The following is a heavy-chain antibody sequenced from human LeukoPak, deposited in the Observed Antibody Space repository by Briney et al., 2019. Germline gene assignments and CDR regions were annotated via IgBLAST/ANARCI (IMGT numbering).Heavy chain of an antibody. CDR2: INPNSGGT. Sequence: ASVKVSCKASGYTFTGYYMHWVRQAPGQGLEWMGWINPNSGGTNYAQKFQGRVTMTRDTSISTAYMELSRLRSDDTAVYYCARVRERWLQLKALDIWGQGTMVTVSS. D-gene: IGHD5-24*01. CDR1: GYTFTGYY. CDR3: ARVRERWLQLKALDI. J-gene: IGHJ3*02. V-gene: IGHV1-2*02.